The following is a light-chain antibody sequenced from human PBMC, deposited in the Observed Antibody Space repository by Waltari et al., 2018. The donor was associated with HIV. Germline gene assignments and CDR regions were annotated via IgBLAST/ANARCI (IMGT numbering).Light chain of an antibody. CDR1: SSDIGLYTF. Sequence: QSALTQPPSASGSPGQSVTISCAGNSSDIGLYTFVSWYQHHPGKAPKLMISEVSRRPSGVPDRFSGSKSGNTASLTVSGLQAEYEAAYYCFSYAGNNYLLFGGGTKLTVL. J-gene: IGLJ2*01. CDR3: FSYAGNNYLL. V-gene: IGLV2-8*01. CDR2: EVS.